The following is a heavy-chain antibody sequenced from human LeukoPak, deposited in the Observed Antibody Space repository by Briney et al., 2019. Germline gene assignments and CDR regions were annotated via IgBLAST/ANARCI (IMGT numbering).Heavy chain of an antibody. CDR2: IRTKTNGYAT. V-gene: IGHV3-73*01. D-gene: IGHD4-23*01. J-gene: IGHJ4*02. Sequence: GGSLRLSCAASGFSFSGSGMYWVRQAAGKGLEWVGRIRTKTNGYATTYAASVKGRFTISRDDSKNTAYLQMNRLKTEDTAVYYCTSNSDYGGAGYGYWGQGTLVTVSS. CDR3: TSNSDYGGAGYGY. CDR1: GFSFSGSG.